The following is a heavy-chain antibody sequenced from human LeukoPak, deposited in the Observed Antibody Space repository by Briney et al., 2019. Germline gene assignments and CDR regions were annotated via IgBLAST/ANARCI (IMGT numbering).Heavy chain of an antibody. J-gene: IGHJ5*02. CDR1: GFTFSSYS. D-gene: IGHD5-12*01. CDR2: ISSSSSTI. V-gene: IGHV3-48*01. CDR3: ARGRGYWFDP. Sequence: RGSLRLSCAASGFTFSSYSMNWVRQAPGKGLEWVSYISSSSSTIYYADSVKGRFTISRDNAKNSLYLQMNSLRAEDTAVYYCARGRGYWFDPWGQGTLVTVSS.